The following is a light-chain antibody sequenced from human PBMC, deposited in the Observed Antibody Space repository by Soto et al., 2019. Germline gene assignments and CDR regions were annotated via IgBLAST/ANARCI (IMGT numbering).Light chain of an antibody. CDR2: ATS. CDR1: QTISSY. J-gene: IGKJ1*01. CDR3: QQSYTTPGT. V-gene: IGKV1-39*01. Sequence: DIHMTQSPSSLSASVGDRVTITCRASQTISSYLNWYQQKPGKAPKLLIYATSSLQSGVPSRFSGSSSGTDFTLTISSLQPEDFATYYCQQSYTTPGTFGQGTKVEIQ.